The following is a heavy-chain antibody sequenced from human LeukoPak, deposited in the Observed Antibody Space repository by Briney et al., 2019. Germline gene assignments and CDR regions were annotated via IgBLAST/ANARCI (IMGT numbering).Heavy chain of an antibody. CDR2: IGGSGGFIT. Sequence: PGGSLRLSCAASGFTFSRHGMNWVRQTPGKGLEWVSGIGGSGGFITYYADSVKGRFTVSRDNSKNTLYLQMDSLRADDTAIYYCTRDLGWLHYADWGQGTLVTVSS. J-gene: IGHJ4*02. V-gene: IGHV3-23*01. CDR3: TRDLGWLHYAD. CDR1: GFTFSRHG. D-gene: IGHD5-12*01.